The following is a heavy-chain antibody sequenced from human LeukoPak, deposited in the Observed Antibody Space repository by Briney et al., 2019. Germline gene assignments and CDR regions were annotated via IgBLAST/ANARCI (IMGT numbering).Heavy chain of an antibody. Sequence: GGSLRLSCAASGFTFSSYGMHWVRQAPGKGLEWVAVISYDGRNKYYADSVRGRFTISRDNSKNTLYLQMNSLRPEDTAVYYCAKDAVDTAMIPLYYFDHWGQRTLVTVSS. CDR3: AKDAVDTAMIPLYYFDH. J-gene: IGHJ4*02. CDR2: ISYDGRNK. V-gene: IGHV3-30*18. CDR1: GFTFSSYG. D-gene: IGHD5-18*01.